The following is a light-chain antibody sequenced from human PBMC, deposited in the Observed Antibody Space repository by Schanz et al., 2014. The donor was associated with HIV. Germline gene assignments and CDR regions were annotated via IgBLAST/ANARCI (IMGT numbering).Light chain of an antibody. J-gene: IGLJ3*02. CDR2: DVR. CDR1: SSDIGGSDY. CDR3: AAWGDSLDGWV. Sequence: QSALTQPASVSGSPGQSITISCSGTSSDIGGSDYVSWYQQHPGRAPKVLIYDVRDRPSGVSNRFSGSKSGNTASLTISGLQSADEADYYCAAWGDSLDGWVFGGGTKLTVL. V-gene: IGLV2-14*03.